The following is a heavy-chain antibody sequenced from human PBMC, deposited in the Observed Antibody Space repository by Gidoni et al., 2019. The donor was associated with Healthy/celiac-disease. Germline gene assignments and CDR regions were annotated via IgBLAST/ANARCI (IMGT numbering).Heavy chain of an antibody. CDR2: IYYSGST. CDR3: ARAKTSDWYFDL. Sequence: QVQLQQSGPGLVKPSQTLSLTCTVSGGSISSGGYYWSWIRQPPGKGLAWVGYIYYSGSTYYNPSLKSRVTISVDTSKNQFSLKLSSVTAADTAVYYCARAKTSDWYFDLWGRGTLVTVSS. V-gene: IGHV4-31*03. CDR1: GGSISSGGYY. J-gene: IGHJ2*01.